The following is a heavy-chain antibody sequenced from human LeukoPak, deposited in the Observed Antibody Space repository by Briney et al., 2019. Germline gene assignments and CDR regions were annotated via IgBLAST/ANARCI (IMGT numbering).Heavy chain of an antibody. CDR3: AKRPSDYGDYVTYFDY. J-gene: IGHJ4*02. Sequence: GGSLRHSCAASGFSFISYGMYWVRQAPGKGLGRGGVISDDGRNKKYADSVKGRFTISRDNSKDTLYLQMNSLRDEDTAVYYCAKRPSDYGDYVTYFDYWGQGTLVTVSS. V-gene: IGHV3-30*18. CDR2: ISDDGRNK. CDR1: GFSFISYG. D-gene: IGHD4-17*01.